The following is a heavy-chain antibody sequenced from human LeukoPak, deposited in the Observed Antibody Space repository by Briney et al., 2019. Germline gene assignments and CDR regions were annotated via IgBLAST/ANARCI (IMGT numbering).Heavy chain of an antibody. CDR1: GFTFSNYG. D-gene: IGHD3-16*01. CDR3: ARDGQGGSPYAQDY. Sequence: GGSLRLSCVASGFTFSNYGMHWARQPPGKGLEWVAFIWYDGSQKNYTDSVKGRLTISRDDSKNTLYLQMNSLRGDDTAVYFCARDGQGGSPYAQDYWGQGTLVTVSS. CDR2: IWYDGSQK. V-gene: IGHV3-30*02. J-gene: IGHJ4*02.